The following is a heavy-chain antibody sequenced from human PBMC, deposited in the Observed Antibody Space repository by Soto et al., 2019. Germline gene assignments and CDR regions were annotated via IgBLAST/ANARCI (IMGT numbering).Heavy chain of an antibody. CDR1: GGSISSGDYY. V-gene: IGHV4-30-4*01. CDR3: ARGPRYCSSTSCYLVQHNWFDP. J-gene: IGHJ5*02. D-gene: IGHD2-2*01. CDR2: IYYSGST. Sequence: PSETLSLTCTVSGGSISSGDYYWSWIRQPPGKGLEWIGYIYYSGSTYYNPSLKSRVTISVDTSKNQFSLKLSSVTAADTAVYYCARGPRYCSSTSCYLVQHNWFDPWGQGTLVTVSS.